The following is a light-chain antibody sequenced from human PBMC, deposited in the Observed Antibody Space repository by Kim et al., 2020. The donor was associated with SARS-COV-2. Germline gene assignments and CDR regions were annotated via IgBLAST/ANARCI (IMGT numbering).Light chain of an antibody. CDR1: QGISSY. CDR2: AAS. J-gene: IGKJ1*01. V-gene: IGKV1-8*01. CDR3: QQYYTYPRT. Sequence: AIRMTQSPSSFSASTGDRVTITCRASQGISSYLAWYQQKPGKAPQVLIYAASTLQSGVPSRFSGSGSGTDFTLTISCLQSEDFATYYCQQYYTYPRTFGQGTKVDIK.